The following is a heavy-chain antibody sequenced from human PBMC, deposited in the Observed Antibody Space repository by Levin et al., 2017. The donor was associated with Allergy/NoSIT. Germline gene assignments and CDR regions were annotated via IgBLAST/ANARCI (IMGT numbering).Heavy chain of an antibody. D-gene: IGHD2-15*01. CDR3: VHHQMGYYFDI. CDR1: DFSFDNSGVG. V-gene: IGHV2-5*02. CDR2: INWVDDK. Sequence: KKSGPTLVKPTQTLTLTCAFSDFSFDNSGVGLGWIRQPPGKALEWLALINWVDDKTYSPSLRSRLTITKDTSRNQVVLTMTNVDPVDTATYFCVHHQMGYYFDIWGQGTLVTVSS. J-gene: IGHJ4*02.